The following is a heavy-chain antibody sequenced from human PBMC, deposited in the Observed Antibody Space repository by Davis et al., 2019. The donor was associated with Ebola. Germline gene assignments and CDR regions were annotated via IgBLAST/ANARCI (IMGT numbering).Heavy chain of an antibody. J-gene: IGHJ4*02. CDR2: IYYTASA. V-gene: IGHV4-59*03. CDR3: SERGSSV. Sequence: PSETLSLTCTASGVTISTHYLSWVRQTPRKRLEWIWSIYYTASAYYNSSLPSRPTISVDTSKNQFSLKLTSVTAADTAMYYCSERGSSVWGQGTLVTVSS. D-gene: IGHD3-10*01. CDR1: GVTISTHY.